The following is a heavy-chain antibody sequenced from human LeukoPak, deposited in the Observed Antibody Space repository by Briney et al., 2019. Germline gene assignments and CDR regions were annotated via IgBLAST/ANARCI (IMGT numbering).Heavy chain of an antibody. V-gene: IGHV3-23*01. CDR1: GFTFSNYA. Sequence: PGASLRLSCAASGFTFSNYAMSWVRQAPGKGLEWVSAVSGRDTSTYYTDSVKGRFTISRDNSKNTLYLQMNSLSAEDTAIYYCAKWGGYDVLTGYYDSDYWGQGTLVTVSS. CDR2: VSGRDTST. D-gene: IGHD3-9*01. J-gene: IGHJ4*02. CDR3: AKWGGYDVLTGYYDSDY.